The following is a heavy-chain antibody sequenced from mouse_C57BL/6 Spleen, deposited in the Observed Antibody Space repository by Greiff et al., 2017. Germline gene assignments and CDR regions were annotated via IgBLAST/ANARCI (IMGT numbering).Heavy chain of an antibody. CDR2: INPNNGGT. Sequence: VHVKQSGPELVKPGASVKMSCKASGYTFTDYNMHWVKQSHGKSLEWIGYINPNNGGTSYNQKFKGKATLTVNKSSSTAYMELRSLTSEDSAVYYCAREVYGNFDYWGQGTTLTVSS. V-gene: IGHV1-22*01. D-gene: IGHD2-1*01. CDR3: AREVYGNFDY. J-gene: IGHJ2*01. CDR1: GYTFTDYN.